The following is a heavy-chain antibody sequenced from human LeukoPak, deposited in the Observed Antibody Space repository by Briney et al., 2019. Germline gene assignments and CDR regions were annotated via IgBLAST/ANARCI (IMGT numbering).Heavy chain of an antibody. J-gene: IGHJ4*02. CDR3: ARDLSASWYSLGY. Sequence: GGTLRLSCVASTLTIGDYGMSWVRQASGKGLEWVSGIDWSGDATSYSDFVKGRFTISRDNAKNSLYLQMTSLRAEDTAVYYCARDLSASWYSLGYWGEGTLVTVSS. V-gene: IGHV3-20*04. D-gene: IGHD6-13*01. CDR1: TLTIGDYG. CDR2: IDWSGDAT.